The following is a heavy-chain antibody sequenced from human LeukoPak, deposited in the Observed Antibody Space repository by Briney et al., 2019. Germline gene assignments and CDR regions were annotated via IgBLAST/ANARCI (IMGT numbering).Heavy chain of an antibody. CDR3: ACGGDREGWFDP. D-gene: IGHD2-21*02. J-gene: IGHJ5*02. V-gene: IGHV3-66*01. CDR2: IYTSGGS. CDR1: GFTVSCNY. Sequence: PGGSLRLSCAVSGFTVSCNYVSWVRQTPGKGLEWISVIYTSGGSTYADSLKDRFTISRDNSKNTLYLQMNSLRADDTAVYYCACGGDREGWFDPWGQGTLVTVSS.